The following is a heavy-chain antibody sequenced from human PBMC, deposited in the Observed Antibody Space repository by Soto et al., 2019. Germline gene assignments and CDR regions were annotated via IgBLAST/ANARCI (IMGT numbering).Heavy chain of an antibody. D-gene: IGHD3-22*01. CDR3: ARAIMIVVNAFDI. Sequence: SVKVSCKASGGTFSSYAISWVRQAPGQGLEWMGGIIPIFGTANYAQKFQGRVTITADESTSTAYMELSSLRSEDTAVYYCARAIMIVVNAFDIWGQGTMVTVSS. CDR2: IIPIFGTA. J-gene: IGHJ3*02. CDR1: GGTFSSYA. V-gene: IGHV1-69*13.